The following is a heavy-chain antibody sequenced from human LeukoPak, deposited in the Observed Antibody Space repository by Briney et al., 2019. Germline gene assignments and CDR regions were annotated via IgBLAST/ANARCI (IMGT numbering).Heavy chain of an antibody. J-gene: IGHJ4*02. Sequence: GGFLIPSWAAAGITSSCYAMSWVRKAPKKGLGLVSIISGGGGSTYYAASVKGRSTISRDNSKNTLYLQMNSLRAEDTAVYYCAKMVKAVHFDYWGQGTLVTVSS. V-gene: IGHV3-23*01. D-gene: IGHD5-18*01. CDR3: AKMVKAVHFDY. CDR1: GITSSCYA. CDR2: ISGGGGST.